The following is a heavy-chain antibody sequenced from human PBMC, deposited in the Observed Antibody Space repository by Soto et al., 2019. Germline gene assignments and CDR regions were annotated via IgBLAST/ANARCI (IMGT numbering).Heavy chain of an antibody. Sequence: QVQLVESGGGVVQPGWSLRLSCVTSGFTFSDYAMHWVRQAPGKGLEWVAVIRPDGSNRYYADSVKGLFTISRDISKTTLYLQMSSLRADDTAVYFCARVGRPQHLLTGFDNWGQGTLVTVSS. D-gene: IGHD3-16*01. CDR1: GFTFSDYA. CDR3: ARVGRPQHLLTGFDN. J-gene: IGHJ5*02. V-gene: IGHV3-33*01. CDR2: IRPDGSNR.